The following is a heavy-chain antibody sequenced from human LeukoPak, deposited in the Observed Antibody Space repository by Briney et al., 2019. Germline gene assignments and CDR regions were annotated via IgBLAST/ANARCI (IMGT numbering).Heavy chain of an antibody. J-gene: IGHJ4*02. CDR1: GLTFSSYA. Sequence: GGSLRLSCAASGLTFSSYAMSWVRQAPGKGLEWVSTISVSGGSTYCADSEKGRFTISRDNSKNTLYLQMNSLRAEDTALYYCAKKTTPGIAVTGPLDYWGQGTLVTVTS. CDR3: AKKTTPGIAVTGPLDY. CDR2: ISVSGGST. V-gene: IGHV3-23*01. D-gene: IGHD6-19*01.